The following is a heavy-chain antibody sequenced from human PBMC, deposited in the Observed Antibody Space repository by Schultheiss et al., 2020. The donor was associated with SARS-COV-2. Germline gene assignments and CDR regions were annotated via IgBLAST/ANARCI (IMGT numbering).Heavy chain of an antibody. D-gene: IGHD4-11*01. J-gene: IGHJ5*02. Sequence: SETLSLTCTVSGGSISSYYWSWIRQPPGKGLEWIGYIYYSGSTNYNPSLKSRVTMSVDTSKNQFSLKLSSVTAADTAVYYCARHNSIRDWFDPWGQGTLVTVSS. CDR1: GGSISSYY. CDR3: ARHNSIRDWFDP. CDR2: IYYSGST. V-gene: IGHV4-59*08.